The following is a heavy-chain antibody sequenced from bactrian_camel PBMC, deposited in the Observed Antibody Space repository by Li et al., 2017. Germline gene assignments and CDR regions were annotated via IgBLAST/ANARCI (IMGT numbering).Heavy chain of an antibody. CDR3: AACNKGGDWPPSDYYY. CDR2: IGADGRT. Sequence: HVQLVESGGGSVQAGGSLKLSCTNVGTSFYRCGMGWYRQAAGKEREPLSHIGADGRTTYVDAVKGRFTVSRDAVKNTAYLQMNNMETEDTATYYCAACNKGGDWPPSDYYYWGQGTQVTVS. CDR1: GTSFYRCG. D-gene: IGHD1*01. J-gene: IGHJ4*01. V-gene: IGHV3S53*01.